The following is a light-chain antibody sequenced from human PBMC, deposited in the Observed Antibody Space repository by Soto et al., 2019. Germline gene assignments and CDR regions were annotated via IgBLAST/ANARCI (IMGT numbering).Light chain of an antibody. CDR1: GSDVGGHNY. V-gene: IGLV2-11*01. CDR2: DVT. J-gene: IGLJ3*02. CDR3: CSYAGRYTWV. Sequence: QSVLTQPRSVSGSPGQSVTISCTGSGSDVGGHNYVSWYQQHPRKAPKLMIYDVTKRPSGVPDRFSGSKSGNTASLTISGLQAEDEADYYCCSYAGRYTWVFGGGTQLTVL.